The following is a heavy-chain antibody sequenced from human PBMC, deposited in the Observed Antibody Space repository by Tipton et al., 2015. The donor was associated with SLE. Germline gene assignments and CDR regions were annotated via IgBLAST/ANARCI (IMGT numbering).Heavy chain of an antibody. CDR3: ARRGSWWYFDL. V-gene: IGHV4-39*07. D-gene: IGHD1-26*01. CDR2: GHYSGAT. Sequence: LRLSCSVSGGSLNNGRYYWGWIRQPPGKGLEWIGTGHYSGATYKHSSLKNRITISVDTSKNQFSLKLSPVTAADTAVYYCARRGSWWYFDLWGRGTLVTVSS. J-gene: IGHJ2*01. CDR1: GGSLNNGRYY.